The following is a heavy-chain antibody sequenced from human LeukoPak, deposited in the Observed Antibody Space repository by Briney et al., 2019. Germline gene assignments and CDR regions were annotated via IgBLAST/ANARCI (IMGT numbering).Heavy chain of an antibody. CDR1: GFTFSSYW. D-gene: IGHD5-18*01. Sequence: PGGSLRLSCAASGFTFSSYWMHWVRQAPGKGLVWVSRINSDGSSTSYADSVKGRFTISRDNAKNTLYLQMNSLRAEDTAVYYCVRGGGYSYGPFDYWGQGTLVTVSS. CDR3: VRGGGYSYGPFDY. J-gene: IGHJ4*02. CDR2: INSDGSST. V-gene: IGHV3-74*01.